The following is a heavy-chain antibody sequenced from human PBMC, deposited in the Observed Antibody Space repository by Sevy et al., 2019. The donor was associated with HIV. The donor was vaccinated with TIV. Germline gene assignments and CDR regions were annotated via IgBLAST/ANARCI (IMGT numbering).Heavy chain of an antibody. J-gene: IGHJ4*02. D-gene: IGHD3-3*01. Sequence: SETLSLTCTVSGGSISSSSYYWGWIRQPPGKGLEWIGSIYYSGSTYYNPSHKSRVTISVDTSKNQFSLKLSSVTAADTAVYYCASLLSDFWSGYYIGNGVDYWGQGTLVTVSS. CDR1: GGSISSSSYY. CDR3: ASLLSDFWSGYYIGNGVDY. V-gene: IGHV4-39*01. CDR2: IYYSGST.